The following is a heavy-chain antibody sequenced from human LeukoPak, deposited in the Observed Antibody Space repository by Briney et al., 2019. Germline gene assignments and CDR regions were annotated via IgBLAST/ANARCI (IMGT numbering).Heavy chain of an antibody. CDR1: GDTFTGYY. D-gene: IGHD6-6*01. CDR2: INPNSGIT. Sequence: ASVKVSCKASGDTFTGYYMHWVRHPPGQGLEWIGWINPNSGITHYAQNFQGRLTLTRDTSSRTAYVELGRLRSDDTAVYYCARAGKSIAAPPDPDYWGQGTLVTVSS. CDR3: ARAGKSIAAPPDPDY. J-gene: IGHJ4*02. V-gene: IGHV1-2*02.